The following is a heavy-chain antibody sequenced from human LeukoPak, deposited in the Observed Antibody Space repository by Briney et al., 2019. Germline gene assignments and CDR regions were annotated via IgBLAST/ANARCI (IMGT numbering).Heavy chain of an antibody. J-gene: IGHJ4*02. Sequence: SETLSLTCAVYGGSFGGYYWSWIRQPPGKGLEWIGEINDSGSSNYIPSLKSRVTISVDTSKNQFSLKLSSVTAADTAVYYCARDSYSGYDFDYWGQGTLVTVSS. CDR2: INDSGSS. CDR1: GGSFGGYY. D-gene: IGHD5-12*01. CDR3: ARDSYSGYDFDY. V-gene: IGHV4-34*01.